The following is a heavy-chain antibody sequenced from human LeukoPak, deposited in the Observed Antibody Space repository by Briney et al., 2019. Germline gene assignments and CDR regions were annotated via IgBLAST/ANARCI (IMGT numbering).Heavy chain of an antibody. CDR1: GFTFSTYS. J-gene: IGHJ4*02. D-gene: IGHD3-10*01. CDR3: GGHMYYSGPIDY. Sequence: GGSLRLSCAASGFTFSTYSMNWVRQAPGKGLEWVSYITSSSSTIYYADSVKGRFTISRDNSKNTLYLQMNSLRAEDTAVYYCGGHMYYSGPIDYWGQGTLVTVSS. CDR2: ITSSSSTI. V-gene: IGHV3-48*01.